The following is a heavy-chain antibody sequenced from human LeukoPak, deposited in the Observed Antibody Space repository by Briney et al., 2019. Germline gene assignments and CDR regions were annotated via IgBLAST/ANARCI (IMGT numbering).Heavy chain of an antibody. CDR3: ARFARTIFGVVISHNWFDP. Sequence: EASVKVSCKASGYTFTSYGISWVRQAPGQGLEWMGWISAYNGNTNYAQKLQGRVTMTTDTSTSTAYMELRSLRSDDTAVYYCARFARTIFGVVISHNWFDPWGQGTLVTVSS. J-gene: IGHJ5*02. D-gene: IGHD3-3*01. CDR1: GYTFTSYG. V-gene: IGHV1-18*01. CDR2: ISAYNGNT.